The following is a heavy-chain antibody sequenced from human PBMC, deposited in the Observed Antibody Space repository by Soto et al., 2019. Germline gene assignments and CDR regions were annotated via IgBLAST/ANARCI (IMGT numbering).Heavy chain of an antibody. D-gene: IGHD2-2*01. V-gene: IGHV5-10-1*01. J-gene: IGHJ6*02. CDR1: GYSFTSYW. CDR3: ASSPRGYCSSTSCRELGNYYGMDV. Sequence: PGESLKISCKGSGYSFTSYWISWVRQTPGKGLEWMGRIDPSDSYTNYSPSFQGHVTISADKSISTAYLQWSSLKASDTAMYYCASSPRGYCSSTSCRELGNYYGMDVWGQGTTVTVSS. CDR2: IDPSDSYT.